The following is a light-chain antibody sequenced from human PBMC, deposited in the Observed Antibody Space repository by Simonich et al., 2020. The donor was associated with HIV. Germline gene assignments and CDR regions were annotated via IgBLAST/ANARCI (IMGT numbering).Light chain of an antibody. CDR3: QQYNKWPT. V-gene: IGKV3-15*01. CDR1: QGVSSN. Sequence: EIVMTQSPVTLSVSPGERATLSCRASQGVSSNLVWYQQKAGQAPRLLIHGASPRATGIPGRFSGSGSGTEFTLTISSMQSEDFAVYYCQQYNKWPTFGGGTKVEIK. CDR2: GAS. J-gene: IGKJ4*01.